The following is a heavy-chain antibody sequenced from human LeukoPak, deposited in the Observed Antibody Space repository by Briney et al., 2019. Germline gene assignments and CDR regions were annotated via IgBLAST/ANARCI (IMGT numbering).Heavy chain of an antibody. D-gene: IGHD5-18*01. CDR2: IYSGGST. CDR1: GFTVSSNY. V-gene: IGHV3-53*01. CDR3: ARGNSYGYPLGY. J-gene: IGHJ4*02. Sequence: GGSLGLSCAASGFTVSSNYMSWVRQAPGKGLEWVSVIYSGGSTYYADSVKGRFTISRDNSKNTLYLQMNSLRAEDTAVYYCARGNSYGYPLGYWGQGTLVTVSS.